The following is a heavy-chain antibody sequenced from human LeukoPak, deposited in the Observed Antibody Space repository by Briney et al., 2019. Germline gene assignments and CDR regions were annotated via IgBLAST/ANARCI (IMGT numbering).Heavy chain of an antibody. Sequence: GASVKVSCQASGYTFTSYGISWVRQAPGQGLECMGWISAYNGNTNYAQKLQGRVTMTTDTSTSTAYMELRRLRSDDTGVYYCARADDFSSRYYYGMDVWGQGTTVTVSS. J-gene: IGHJ6*02. V-gene: IGHV1-18*01. CDR2: ISAYNGNT. CDR1: GYTFTSYG. CDR3: ARADDFSSRYYYGMDV. D-gene: IGHD3-3*01.